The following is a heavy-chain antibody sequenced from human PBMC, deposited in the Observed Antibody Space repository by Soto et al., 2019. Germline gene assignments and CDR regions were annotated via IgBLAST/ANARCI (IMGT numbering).Heavy chain of an antibody. J-gene: IGHJ4*02. Sequence: PGGSLRLSCAASGFSFSTYAMNWVRQAPGKGLEWVSSITGSGDRTYYADSVKGRFTISRDNSKKTVSLEMNTLRADDTAVYYCAKDPYVGWYCSGDYCPIVQWGQGTLVTVSS. V-gene: IGHV3-23*01. CDR2: ITGSGDRT. CDR3: AKDPYVGWYCSGDYCPIVQ. D-gene: IGHD2-21*01. CDR1: GFSFSTYA.